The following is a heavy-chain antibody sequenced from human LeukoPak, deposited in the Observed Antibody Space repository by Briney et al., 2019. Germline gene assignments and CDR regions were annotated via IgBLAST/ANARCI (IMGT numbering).Heavy chain of an antibody. CDR1: GVSISSGAYY. Sequence: SETLSLTCTVSGVSISSGAYYWTWIRQAAGKGLEWTGRIYTSGTTDYNPSLKSRVSISLDTSKNQFSLNLSSVTAADTAVYYCARDMGQTWGQGTLVTVSP. J-gene: IGHJ5*02. CDR2: IYTSGTT. D-gene: IGHD3-10*01. V-gene: IGHV4-61*02. CDR3: ARDMGQT.